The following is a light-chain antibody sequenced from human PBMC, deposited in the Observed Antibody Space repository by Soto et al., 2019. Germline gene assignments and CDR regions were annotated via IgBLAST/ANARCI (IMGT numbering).Light chain of an antibody. Sequence: DIVITQSPLSLPVTPVDPASISCRSSQSLLHSNGYTYLDWYLQKPGQSPQLLIYWGSNRASGVPDRFSGSGSGTDFTLKISRVEAEDVGVYYCMQALQTPTFGQGTRLEIK. CDR1: QSLLHSNGYTY. CDR2: WGS. V-gene: IGKV2-28*01. CDR3: MQALQTPT. J-gene: IGKJ5*01.